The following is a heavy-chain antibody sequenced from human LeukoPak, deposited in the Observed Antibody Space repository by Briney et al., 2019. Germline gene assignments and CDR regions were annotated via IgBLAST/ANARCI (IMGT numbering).Heavy chain of an antibody. CDR3: ARRPNFLDRSGDYYFDF. CDR2: VYPGDSDT. CDR1: GYTFTNYW. J-gene: IGHJ4*02. V-gene: IGHV5-51*01. Sequence: GESLKISCKGSGYTFTNYWIGWVRQMPGKGLEWMGLVYPGDSDTRYGPSFEGQVTISADNSITTAYLQWSSLKASDTATYYCARRPNFLDRSGDYYFDFWGQGTLVTVSS. D-gene: IGHD3-22*01.